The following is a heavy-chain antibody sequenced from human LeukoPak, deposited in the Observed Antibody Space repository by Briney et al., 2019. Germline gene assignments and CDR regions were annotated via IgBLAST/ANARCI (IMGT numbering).Heavy chain of an antibody. CDR3: TRTYSGYDYGYSYYYMDV. Sequence: GGSLRLSCAASGFTFSSYEMNWVCQAPGKGLEWVSYISSSGSTIYYADSVKGRFTISRDNAKNSLYLQMNSLRAEDTAVYYCTRTYSGYDYGYSYYYMDVWGKGTTVTVSS. D-gene: IGHD5-12*01. V-gene: IGHV3-48*03. J-gene: IGHJ6*03. CDR1: GFTFSSYE. CDR2: ISSSGSTI.